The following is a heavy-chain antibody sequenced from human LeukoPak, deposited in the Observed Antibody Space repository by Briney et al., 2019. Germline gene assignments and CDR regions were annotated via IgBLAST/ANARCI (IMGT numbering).Heavy chain of an antibody. V-gene: IGHV1-2*02. J-gene: IGHJ4*02. CDR1: GYTFTGYY. D-gene: IGHD3-3*01. CDR2: INPNSGGT. CDR3: ARGISDFWSGYYTDHYFDY. Sequence: ASVKVSCKASGYTFTGYYMHWVRQAPGQGLEWMGWINPNSGGTNYAQKLQGRVTMTTDTSTSTAYMELRSLRSDDTAVYYCARGISDFWSGYYTDHYFDYWGQGTLVTVSS.